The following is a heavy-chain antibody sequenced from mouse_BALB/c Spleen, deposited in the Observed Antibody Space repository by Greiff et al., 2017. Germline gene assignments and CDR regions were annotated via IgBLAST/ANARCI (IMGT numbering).Heavy chain of an antibody. CDR2: ISSGGST. Sequence: EVKLMDSGGGLVKPGGSLKLSCAASGFTFSSYAMSWVRQTPEKRLEWVASISSGGSTYYPDSVKGRFTISRDNARNILYLQMSSLRSEDTAMYYCARGDYYAMDYWGQGTSATVSS. CDR1: GFTFSSYA. J-gene: IGHJ4*01. V-gene: IGHV5-6-5*01. CDR3: ARGDYYAMDY.